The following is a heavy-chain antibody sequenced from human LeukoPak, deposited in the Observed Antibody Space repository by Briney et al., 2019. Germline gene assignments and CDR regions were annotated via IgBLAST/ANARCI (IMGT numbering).Heavy chain of an antibody. D-gene: IGHD6-13*01. CDR1: GGSISSSSYY. CDR3: ASTIAAAGGGNY. CDR2: IYYSGST. J-gene: IGHJ4*02. V-gene: IGHV4-39*01. Sequence: SETLSLTCTVSGGSISSSSYYWGWIRQPPGKGLEWIGSIYYSGSTYYNPSLESRVTISVDTSKNQFSLKLSSVTAADTAVYYCASTIAAAGGGNYWGQGTLVTVSS.